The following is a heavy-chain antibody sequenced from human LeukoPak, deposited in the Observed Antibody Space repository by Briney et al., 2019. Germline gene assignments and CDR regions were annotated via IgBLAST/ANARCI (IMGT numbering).Heavy chain of an antibody. CDR2: IYTSGST. CDR3: ARDPTVKGGNWFDP. D-gene: IGHD4-17*01. CDR1: GGSISSGSYY. J-gene: IGHJ5*02. Sequence: PSETLSLTCTVSGGSISSGSYYWSWIRQPAGKGLEWIGRIYTSGSTNYNPSLKSRVTISVDTSKNQFSLKLSSVTAADTAVYYCARDPTVKGGNWFDPWGQGTLVTVSS. V-gene: IGHV4-61*02.